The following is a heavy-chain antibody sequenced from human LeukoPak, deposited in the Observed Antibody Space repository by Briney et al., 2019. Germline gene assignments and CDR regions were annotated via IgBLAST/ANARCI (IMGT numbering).Heavy chain of an antibody. CDR2: ISYDGSNK. V-gene: IGHV3-30-3*01. D-gene: IGHD2-2*01. CDR1: GFTFSSYA. Sequence: PGGSLRLSCAASGFTFSSYAMHWVRQAPGKGLEWVAVISYDGSNKYYADSVKGRFTISRDNSKNTLYLQMNSLRAEDTAVYYCAREQDIVVVPAGIDPCGQGTLVTVSS. CDR3: AREQDIVVVPAGIDP. J-gene: IGHJ5*02.